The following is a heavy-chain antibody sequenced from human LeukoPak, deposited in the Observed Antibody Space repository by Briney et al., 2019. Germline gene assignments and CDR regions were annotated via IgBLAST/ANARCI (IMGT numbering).Heavy chain of an antibody. V-gene: IGHV4-38-2*02. Sequence: SETLSLTCPVSGYSISTGYYWGWIRQPPGKGLEWIGSIYHRGNTYYSPSLKSRATISVDTSKNQFSLKLSSVTAADTAVYYCVRVDCSSTSCWEYYYYMDVWGKGTTVTVSS. J-gene: IGHJ6*03. D-gene: IGHD2-2*01. CDR3: VRVDCSSTSCWEYYYYMDV. CDR2: IYHRGNT. CDR1: GYSISTGYY.